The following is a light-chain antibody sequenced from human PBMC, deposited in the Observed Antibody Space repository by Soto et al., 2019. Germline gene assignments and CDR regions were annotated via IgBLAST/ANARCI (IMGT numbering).Light chain of an antibody. J-gene: IGKJ1*01. CDR3: QQYNNWPPEGT. CDR2: DAS. V-gene: IGKV3-11*01. Sequence: EIVLTQSPATLYFSPGERATLSCRASQSVPSFLAWYQQKPGQAPRLLIYDASNRATGIPARFSGSGSGTEFTLTISSLQSEDFAVYYCQQYNNWPPEGTFGKGTKVDIK. CDR1: QSVPSF.